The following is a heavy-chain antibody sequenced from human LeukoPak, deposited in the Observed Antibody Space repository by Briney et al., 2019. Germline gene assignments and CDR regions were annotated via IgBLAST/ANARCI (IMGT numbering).Heavy chain of an antibody. J-gene: IGHJ4*02. CDR2: ISGSGGST. CDR1: GFTFSSYA. CDR3: ARDRYSSSSGGDY. V-gene: IGHV3-23*01. D-gene: IGHD6-6*01. Sequence: GGSLRLSCAASGFTFSSYAMSWVRQAPGKGLEWVSAISGSGGSTYYADSVKGRFTISRDNAKNSLYLQMNSLRAEDTAVYYCARDRYSSSSGGDYWGQGTLVTVSS.